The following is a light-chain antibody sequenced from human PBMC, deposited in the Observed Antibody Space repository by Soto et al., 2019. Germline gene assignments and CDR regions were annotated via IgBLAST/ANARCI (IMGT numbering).Light chain of an antibody. Sequence: QLVLTQSPSASASLGASVKLTCTLSSGHSSYAIAWHQQQPEKGPRYLMKLDSDGSHTKGDAIPDRVSGSSAGAERYLTISSLQSEDGDDYYCQTWGTGIHVVFGGGTKLTVL. V-gene: IGLV4-69*01. CDR2: LDSDGSH. J-gene: IGLJ2*01. CDR1: SGHSSYA. CDR3: QTWGTGIHVV.